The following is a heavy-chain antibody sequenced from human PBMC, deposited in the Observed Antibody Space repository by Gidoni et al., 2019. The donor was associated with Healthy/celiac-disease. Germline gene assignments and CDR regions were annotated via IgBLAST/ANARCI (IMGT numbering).Heavy chain of an antibody. CDR2: ISSSGSTI. CDR1: GFTFSSYE. J-gene: IGHJ6*02. D-gene: IGHD3-22*01. CDR3: ARASGYHYYYYGMDV. V-gene: IGHV3-48*03. Sequence: EVQLVESGGGLVQPGGSPRLSCAASGFTFSSYEMNWVRQAPGKGLEWVSYISSSGSTIYYADSVKGRFTISRDNAKNSLYLQMNSLRAEDTAVYYCARASGYHYYYYGMDVWGQGTTVTVSS.